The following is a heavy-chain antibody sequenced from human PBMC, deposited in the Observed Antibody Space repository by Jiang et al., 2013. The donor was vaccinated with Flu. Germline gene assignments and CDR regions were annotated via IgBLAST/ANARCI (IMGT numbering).Heavy chain of an antibody. V-gene: IGHV4-39*07. D-gene: IGHD5-12*01. CDR1: GDSISSDSYY. CDR3: ARAQKYSGFELPYFDF. J-gene: IGHJ4*02. CDR2: IYYTGST. Sequence: GPGLVKPSETLSLTCTVSGDSISSDSYYWVWIRQPPGKGLEWIGSIYYTGSTYYNPSLKRRVTISVDTSNNRLSLKLSSVTAADTAVHYCARAQKYSGFELPYFDFWGQGALVTVSS.